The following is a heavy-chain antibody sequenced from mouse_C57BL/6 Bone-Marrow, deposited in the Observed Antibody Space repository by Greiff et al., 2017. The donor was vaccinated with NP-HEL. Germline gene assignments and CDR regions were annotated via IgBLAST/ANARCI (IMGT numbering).Heavy chain of an antibody. J-gene: IGHJ3*01. CDR1: GYSITSGYY. D-gene: IGHD3-2*02. CDR2: ISYDGSN. V-gene: IGHV3-6*01. Sequence: VQLKESGPGLVKPSQSLSLTCSVTGYSITSGYYWNWIRQFPGNKLEWMGYISYDGSNNYNPSLKNRISITRDTSKNQFFLKLNSVTTEDTATYYCARPLDSSGYPWFAYWGQGTLVTGSA. CDR3: ARPLDSSGYPWFAY.